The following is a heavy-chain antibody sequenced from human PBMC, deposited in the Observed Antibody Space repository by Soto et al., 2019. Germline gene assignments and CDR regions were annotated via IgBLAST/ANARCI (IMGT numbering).Heavy chain of an antibody. J-gene: IGHJ4*02. CDR1: GYTFTGYY. CDR2: INPNSGGT. CDR3: ARDSHRPIGGYGATGHFDY. Sequence: SVKVSFRASGYTFTGYYMHWVRQAPVQGLEWMGWINPNSGGTNYAQKFQGRVTMTRDTSISTAYMELSRLRSDDTAVYYCARDSHRPIGGYGATGHFDYWGQGTLVTVYS. V-gene: IGHV1-2*02. D-gene: IGHD4-17*01.